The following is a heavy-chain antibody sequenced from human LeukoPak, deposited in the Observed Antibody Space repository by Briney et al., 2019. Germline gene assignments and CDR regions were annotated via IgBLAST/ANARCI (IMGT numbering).Heavy chain of an antibody. CDR3: ATDYGDQPTYFDY. V-gene: IGHV1-2*02. CDR1: GYTFTVYY. CDR2: INPNSGGT. D-gene: IGHD4-17*01. J-gene: IGHJ4*02. Sequence: ASVKVSCKASGYTFTVYYMHWVRLAPGQGLEWMGWINPNSGGTNYAQKFQGRVTMTRDTSISTAYMELSRLRSDDTAVYYCATDYGDQPTYFDYWGQGTLVTVSS.